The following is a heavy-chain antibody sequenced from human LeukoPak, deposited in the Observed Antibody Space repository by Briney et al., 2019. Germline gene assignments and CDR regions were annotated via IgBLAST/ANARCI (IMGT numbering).Heavy chain of an antibody. CDR1: GFTFSGSD. CDR2: IRSKANSYAT. Sequence: GGSLRLSCAASGFTFSGSDMHWVRQAAGKGLEWVGRIRSKANSYATAYAASVKGRFTISRDDSKNTAYLQMNSLKTEDTAVYYCTTDSPWFGELSYWGQGTLVTVSS. J-gene: IGHJ4*02. D-gene: IGHD3-10*01. CDR3: TTDSPWFGELSY. V-gene: IGHV3-73*01.